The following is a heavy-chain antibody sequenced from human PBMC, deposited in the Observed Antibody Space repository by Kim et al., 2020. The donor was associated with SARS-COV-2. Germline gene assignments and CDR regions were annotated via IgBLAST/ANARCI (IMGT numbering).Heavy chain of an antibody. Sequence: SVKGRLTIHRDNAKNSLYLQMNSLRDEDTAVYYCARPPSSDFWSAEYFQHWGQGTLVTVSS. CDR3: ARPPSSDFWSAEYFQH. D-gene: IGHD3-3*01. J-gene: IGHJ1*01. V-gene: IGHV3-48*02.